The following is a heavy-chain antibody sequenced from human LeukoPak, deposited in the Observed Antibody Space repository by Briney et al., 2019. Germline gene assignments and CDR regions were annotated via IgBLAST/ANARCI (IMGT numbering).Heavy chain of an antibody. D-gene: IGHD3-16*01. V-gene: IGHV1-69*04. CDR3: AREREQPGEFDY. J-gene: IGHJ4*02. Sequence: GASVKVSCKASGYTFTGYYMHWVRQAPGQGLEWMGRIIPILGIANYAQKFQGRVTITADKSTSTAYMELSSLRSEDTAVYYCAREREQPGEFDYRGQGTLVTVSS. CDR1: GYTFTGYY. CDR2: IIPILGIA.